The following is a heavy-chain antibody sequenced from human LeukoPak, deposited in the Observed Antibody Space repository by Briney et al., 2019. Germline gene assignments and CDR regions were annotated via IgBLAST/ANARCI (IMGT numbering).Heavy chain of an antibody. CDR3: AREFYPTDSSGYYSHYYYYYGMDV. CDR2: INHSGST. D-gene: IGHD3-22*01. V-gene: IGHV4-34*01. J-gene: IGHJ6*02. CDR1: GGSFSGYY. Sequence: SETLSLTCAVYGGSFSGYYWSWIRQPPGKGLEWIGEINHSGSTNYNPSLKSRVTISVDTSKNQFPLKLSSVTAADTAVYYCAREFYPTDSSGYYSHYYYYYGMDVWGQGTTVTVSS.